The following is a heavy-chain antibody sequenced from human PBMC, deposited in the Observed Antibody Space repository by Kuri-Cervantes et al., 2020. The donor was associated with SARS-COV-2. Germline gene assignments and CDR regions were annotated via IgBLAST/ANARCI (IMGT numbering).Heavy chain of an antibody. Sequence: SETLSLTCIVSGGSIDTSSFCWGWIRQPPGKGLEWIGSIYYSGSTYYNPSLKSRVTISVDTSKNQFSLKLSSVTAADTAVYYCARGLGLYCSGGSCAKWFDPWGQGTLVTVSS. J-gene: IGHJ5*02. V-gene: IGHV4-39*01. D-gene: IGHD2-15*01. CDR2: IYYSGST. CDR3: ARGLGLYCSGGSCAKWFDP. CDR1: GGSIDTSSFC.